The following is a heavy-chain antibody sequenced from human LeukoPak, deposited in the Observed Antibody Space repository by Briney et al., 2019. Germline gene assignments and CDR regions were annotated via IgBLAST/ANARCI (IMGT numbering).Heavy chain of an antibody. J-gene: IGHJ6*03. Sequence: PGGSLRLSCAASGFTFSSYNMNWVRQAPGKGLEWVSYIYSSSSYIFYADSVKGRFTISRDNAKNSLYLQMDSRRAEDTAVYDCARRGPKYYMHVWGKGTSVTVSS. V-gene: IGHV3-21*01. CDR2: IYSSSSYI. CDR3: ARRGPKYYMHV. CDR1: GFTFSSYN. D-gene: IGHD3/OR15-3a*01.